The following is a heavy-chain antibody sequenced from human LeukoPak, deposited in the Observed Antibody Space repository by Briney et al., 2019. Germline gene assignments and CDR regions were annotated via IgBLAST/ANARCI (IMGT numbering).Heavy chain of an antibody. V-gene: IGHV4-34*01. CDR1: GGSFSGYY. CDR2: INHSGST. D-gene: IGHD3-9*01. CDR3: ARDYYDILTGYYSFDY. Sequence: PSETLSLTCAVYGGSFSGYYWSWIRQPPGKGLEWIGEINHSGSTNYNPSPKSRVTISVDTSKNQFSLKLSSVTAADTAVYYCARDYYDILTGYYSFDYWGQGTLVTVSS. J-gene: IGHJ4*02.